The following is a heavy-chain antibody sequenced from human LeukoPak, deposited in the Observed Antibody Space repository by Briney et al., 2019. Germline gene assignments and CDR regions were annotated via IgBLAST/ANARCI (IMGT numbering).Heavy chain of an antibody. CDR3: GRGGYSGYEFDY. V-gene: IGHV5-51*01. CDR1: GNRFSANW. J-gene: IGHJ4*02. CDR2: IYPGDSDT. Sequence: GESLKISCRASGNRFSANWIGWVRQMPGKGLEWMGVIYPGDSDTRYSPSFQGQVNMSADKSISTAYLQWSSLKASDSAMYYCGRGGYSGYEFDYWGQGTLVTVSS. D-gene: IGHD5-12*01.